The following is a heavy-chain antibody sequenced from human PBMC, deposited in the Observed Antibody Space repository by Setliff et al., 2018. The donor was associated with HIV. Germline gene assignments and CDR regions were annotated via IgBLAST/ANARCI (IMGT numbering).Heavy chain of an antibody. J-gene: IGHJ3*02. CDR1: GFIFSNYW. V-gene: IGHV3-74*01. CDR2: INSDGSSI. Sequence: AGGSLRLSCAASGFIFSNYWMHWVRQAPGKGLVWVSRINSDGSSISYADSVKGRFTISRDNAKNTLYLQMNSLRGEDTAVYYCARHSDWYGNDAFDIWGQGTRVTVS. CDR3: ARHSDWYGNDAFDI. D-gene: IGHD6-19*01.